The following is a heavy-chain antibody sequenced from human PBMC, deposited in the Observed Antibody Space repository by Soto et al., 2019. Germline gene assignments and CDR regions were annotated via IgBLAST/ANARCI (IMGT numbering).Heavy chain of an antibody. CDR1: GFTFSSYG. D-gene: IGHD2-8*01. CDR2: IWYDGSNK. J-gene: IGHJ6*03. CDR3: AREEWSINRHTDGYYYYMDV. Sequence: GGPLRLSCAASGFTFSSYGMHWVRQAPGKGLEWVAVIWYDGSNKYYADSVKGRFTISRDNSKNTLYLQMNSLRAEDTAVYYCAREEWSINRHTDGYYYYMDVWGKGTTVTVSS. V-gene: IGHV3-33*01.